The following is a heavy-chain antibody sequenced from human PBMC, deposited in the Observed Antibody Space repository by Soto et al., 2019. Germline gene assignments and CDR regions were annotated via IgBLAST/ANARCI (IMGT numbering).Heavy chain of an antibody. D-gene: IGHD4-17*01. J-gene: IGHJ5*02. Sequence: QVQLVQSGAEVKRPGASVKVSCKASGYTVTSYDLNWVRQAPGQGLEWIGWMSPNSANTGYAQKFQGRVTVTRDSAMSTAYMELSRLTSEDTAVYYCARDYGGNSGWFDPWGQGPLVTVSS. CDR1: GYTVTSYD. V-gene: IGHV1-8*01. CDR3: ARDYGGNSGWFDP. CDR2: MSPNSANT.